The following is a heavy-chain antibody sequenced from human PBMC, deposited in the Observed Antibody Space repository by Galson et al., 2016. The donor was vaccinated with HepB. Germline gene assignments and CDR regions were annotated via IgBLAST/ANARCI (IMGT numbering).Heavy chain of an antibody. V-gene: IGHV3-7*01. Sequence: SLRLSCAASGFTFSNYAIHWVRLAPGKGLEWVASIKRDESATYYVGSVKGRFTISRNNAKNSLFLQMNSLRAEDTALYYCARGGSMDVWGQGTTVTVSS. CDR3: ARGGSMDV. CDR2: IKRDESAT. CDR1: GFTFSNYA. J-gene: IGHJ6*02.